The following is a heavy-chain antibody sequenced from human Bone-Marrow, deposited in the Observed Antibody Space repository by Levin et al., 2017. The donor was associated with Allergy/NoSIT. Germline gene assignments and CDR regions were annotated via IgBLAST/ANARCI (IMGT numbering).Heavy chain of an antibody. Sequence: PSETLSLTCAVYGGSFSGYYWSWIRQPPGKGLEWIGEINHSGSTNYNPSLKSRVTISVDTSKNQFSLKLSSVTAADTAVYYCARGLNFGSYSLDYWGQGTLVTVSS. CDR3: ARGLNFGSYSLDY. V-gene: IGHV4-34*01. D-gene: IGHD1-26*01. CDR1: GGSFSGYY. J-gene: IGHJ4*02. CDR2: INHSGST.